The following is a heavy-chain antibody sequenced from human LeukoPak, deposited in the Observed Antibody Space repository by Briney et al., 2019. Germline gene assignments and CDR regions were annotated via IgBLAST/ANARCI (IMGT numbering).Heavy chain of an antibody. CDR2: ISSSSSTI. V-gene: IGHV3-48*04. D-gene: IGHD4-17*01. Sequence: GGSLRLSCAASGFTFSSYSMNWVRQAPGKGLEWVSYISSSSSTIYYADSVKGRFTISRDNAKNSLYLQMNSLRAEDTAVYYCARDPDSGDYVWGQGTLVTVSS. J-gene: IGHJ4*02. CDR1: GFTFSSYS. CDR3: ARDPDSGDYV.